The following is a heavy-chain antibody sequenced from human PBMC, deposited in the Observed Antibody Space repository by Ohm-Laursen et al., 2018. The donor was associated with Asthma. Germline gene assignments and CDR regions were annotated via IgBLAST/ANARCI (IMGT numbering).Heavy chain of an antibody. D-gene: IGHD6-6*01. J-gene: IGHJ4*02. V-gene: IGHV3-15*01. Sequence: SLRLSCSASGYTFSRYSIHWIRQAPGKGLEWVGRIKSKTDGGTTDYAAPVKGRFTISRDDSKNTLYLQMNSLKTEDTAVYYCTTGRASSTKIDYWGQGTLVTVSS. CDR1: GYTFSRYS. CDR3: TTGRASSTKIDY. CDR2: IKSKTDGGTT.